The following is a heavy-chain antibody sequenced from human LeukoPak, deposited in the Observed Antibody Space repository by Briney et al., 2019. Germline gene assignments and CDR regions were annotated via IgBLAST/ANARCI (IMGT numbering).Heavy chain of an antibody. V-gene: IGHV4-39*07. CDR2: IYHSGST. J-gene: IGHJ3*01. D-gene: IGHD5-18*01. CDR1: GGSIISSNYY. Sequence: SETLSLTCSVSGGSIISSNYYWGWIRQPPGKGLEWIGNIYHSGSTYYNPSLKSRVTISVDTSKNDFSLKLISVTAADTAVYYCTRSDGYGLVGIWGQGTMVTVSS. CDR3: TRSDGYGLVGI.